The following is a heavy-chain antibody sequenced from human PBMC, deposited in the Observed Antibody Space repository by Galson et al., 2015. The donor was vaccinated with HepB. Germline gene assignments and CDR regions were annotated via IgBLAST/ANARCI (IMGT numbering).Heavy chain of an antibody. Sequence: SLRLSCAASGFTFSSYGMHWVRQAPGKGLEWVALISYDGSNKYYADSVKGRFTISRDNSKNTLYLQMNSLRAEDTAVYYCAKGHSGSYYSRYYYYMDVWGKGTTVTVSS. J-gene: IGHJ6*03. CDR2: ISYDGSNK. V-gene: IGHV3-30*18. D-gene: IGHD1-26*01. CDR1: GFTFSSYG. CDR3: AKGHSGSYYSRYYYYMDV.